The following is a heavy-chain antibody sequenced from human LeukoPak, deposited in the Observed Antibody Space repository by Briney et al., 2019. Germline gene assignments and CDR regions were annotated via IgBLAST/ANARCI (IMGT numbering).Heavy chain of an antibody. Sequence: GDSVKVSCKASGYTFTSYYMHWVRQAPGQGLEWMGIIKPSGGSTSCAQKFQGRVIMTRGMSTSKVYMELSSLRSEDTAVYYCARPRWFGELGAFDAFDIWGQGTMVTVSS. D-gene: IGHD3-10*01. CDR1: GYTFTSYY. CDR2: IKPSGGST. V-gene: IGHV1-46*01. J-gene: IGHJ3*02. CDR3: ARPRWFGELGAFDAFDI.